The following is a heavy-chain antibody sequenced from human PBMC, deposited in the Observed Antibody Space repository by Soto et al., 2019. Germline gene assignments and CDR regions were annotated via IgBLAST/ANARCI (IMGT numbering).Heavy chain of an antibody. CDR1: GFTFTNYW. CDR3: AREIWGPEY. Sequence: EVQLVESGGGLVQPGGSLRLSCAASGFTFTNYWMTWVRQAPGRGLEWVANIKKDGSEKHYVDSVKGRFTISRDNAMNSLYLQINSLRAEDTAVHYCAREIWGPEYWGQGTRVTVSS. V-gene: IGHV3-7*03. D-gene: IGHD7-27*01. CDR2: IKKDGSEK. J-gene: IGHJ4*02.